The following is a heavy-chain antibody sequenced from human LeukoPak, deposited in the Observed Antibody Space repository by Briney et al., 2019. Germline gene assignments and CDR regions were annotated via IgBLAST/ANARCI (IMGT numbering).Heavy chain of an antibody. CDR2: IKSDGSST. D-gene: IGHD2-21*01. V-gene: IGHV3-74*01. CDR3: VREGDPIFLFYYYMDV. Sequence: GGSLRLSCAASGFTFSSYWMNWVRQAPGKGLVWVSRIKSDGSSTSYADSVKGRFTISRDNAKNMLYLEMNSLRAEDTAVYYCVREGDPIFLFYYYMDVWGKGTTVTVSS. CDR1: GFTFSSYW. J-gene: IGHJ6*03.